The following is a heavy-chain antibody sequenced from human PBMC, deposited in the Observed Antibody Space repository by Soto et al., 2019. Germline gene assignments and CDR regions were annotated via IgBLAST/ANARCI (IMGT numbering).Heavy chain of an antibody. J-gene: IGHJ6*02. V-gene: IGHV3-30*18. CDR3: AKGGVGDCSSTSCYRAYYYGMDV. CDR2: ISYDGSNK. CDR1: GFTFSSYG. D-gene: IGHD2-2*01. Sequence: QVQLVESGGGVVQPGRSLRLSCAASGFTFSSYGMHWVRQAPGKGLEWVAVISYDGSNKYYADSVKGRFTISRDNSKNTLYLQMNSLRAEDTAVYYCAKGGVGDCSSTSCYRAYYYGMDVWGQGTTVTVSS.